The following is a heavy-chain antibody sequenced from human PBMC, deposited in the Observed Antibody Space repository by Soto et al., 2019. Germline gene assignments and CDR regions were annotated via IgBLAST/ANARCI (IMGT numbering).Heavy chain of an antibody. CDR1: GGSISSYY. Sequence: SETLSLTCTVSGGSISSYYWSWIRQPPGKGLEWIGYIYYSGSTNYNPSLKSRVTISVDTSKNQFSLKLSSVTAADTAVYYCARHENDQGVDYWGQGTLVTVSS. CDR3: ARHENDQGVDY. CDR2: IYYSGST. V-gene: IGHV4-59*08. D-gene: IGHD1-1*01. J-gene: IGHJ4*02.